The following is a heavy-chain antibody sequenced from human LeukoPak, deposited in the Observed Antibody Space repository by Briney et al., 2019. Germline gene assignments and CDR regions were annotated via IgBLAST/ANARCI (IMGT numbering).Heavy chain of an antibody. J-gene: IGHJ4*02. CDR3: VKPQPGGGFDY. CDR1: GFTFSSYA. V-gene: IGHV3-64D*09. CDR2: ISSNGGST. Sequence: PGGPLRLSCSASGFTFSSYAMHWVRQAPGKGLEYVSAISSNGGSTYYADSVKGRFTISRDNSKNTLYLQMSSLRAEDTAVYYCVKPQPGGGFDYWGQGTLVTVSS. D-gene: IGHD1-14*01.